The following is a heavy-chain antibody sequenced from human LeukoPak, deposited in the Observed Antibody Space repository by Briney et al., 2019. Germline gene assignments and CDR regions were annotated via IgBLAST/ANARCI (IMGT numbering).Heavy chain of an antibody. D-gene: IGHD5/OR15-5a*01. CDR2: IRFDGSNE. CDR1: GFVFSSYG. Sequence: PGGSLRLSCAASGFVFSSYGMHWVRQAPGKGLEWVAFIRFDGSNEYYADSVKGRFTISRDNSKSTLYLQTTSLRVEDTALYYCVKQVYGETGSFDSWGRGTLVTVSS. V-gene: IGHV3-30*02. CDR3: VKQVYGETGSFDS. J-gene: IGHJ4*02.